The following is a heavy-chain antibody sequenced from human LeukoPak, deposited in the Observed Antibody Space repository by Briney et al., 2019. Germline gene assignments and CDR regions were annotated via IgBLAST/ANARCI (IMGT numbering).Heavy chain of an antibody. V-gene: IGHV1-69*04. CDR1: GGTFSSYA. CDR2: IIPILGIA. D-gene: IGHD7-27*01. J-gene: IGHJ4*02. CDR3: AKNPALTGEFDS. Sequence: GASVKVSCKASGGTFSSYAISWVRQAPGQGLEWMGRIIPILGIANYAQKFQGRVSLTRDTSISTAYMELSSLRSEDTAVYYCAKNPALTGEFDSWGQGTLVTVSS.